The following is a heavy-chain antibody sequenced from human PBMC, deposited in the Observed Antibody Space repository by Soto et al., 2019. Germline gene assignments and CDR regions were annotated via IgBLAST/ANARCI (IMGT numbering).Heavy chain of an antibody. CDR1: GFTFSSYA. CDR2: ISGSGGST. J-gene: IGHJ3*02. Sequence: GGSLRLSCAASGFTFSSYAMSWVRQAPGKGLEWVSAISGSGGSTYYADSVKGRFTISRDNSKNTLYLQMNSLRAEDTAVYYCAKDIGYCTNGVGYPVGFWENDAFDIWGQGTMVTVSS. D-gene: IGHD2-8*01. CDR3: AKDIGYCTNGVGYPVGFWENDAFDI. V-gene: IGHV3-23*01.